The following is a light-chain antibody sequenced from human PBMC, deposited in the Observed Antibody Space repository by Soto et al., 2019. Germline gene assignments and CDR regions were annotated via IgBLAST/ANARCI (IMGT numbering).Light chain of an antibody. Sequence: EIVLTQSPGTLSLSPGERATLSCRASQSVSSSNLAWYQQKPGQAPSLLIHGASSRATGIPDRFSGSGSGTDFTLTISRLEPEDFAVYYCQQYNNWPKTFGQGTKVDI. CDR2: GAS. V-gene: IGKV3-20*01. CDR3: QQYNNWPKT. CDR1: QSVSSSN. J-gene: IGKJ1*01.